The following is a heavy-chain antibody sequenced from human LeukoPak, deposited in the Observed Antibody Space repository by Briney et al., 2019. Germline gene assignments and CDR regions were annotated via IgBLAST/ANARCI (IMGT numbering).Heavy chain of an antibody. J-gene: IGHJ6*02. CDR2: ISYDGSNK. V-gene: IGHV3-30*18. Sequence: GGSLRLSCAASGFTFSSYGMHWVRQASGKGLEWVAVISYDGSNKYYADSVKGRFTISRDNSKNTLYLQMNSLRAEDTAVYYCAKGGPSLTPPYYYGMDVWGQGTTVTVSS. CDR1: GFTFSSYG. CDR3: AKGGPSLTPPYYYGMDV. D-gene: IGHD1-14*01.